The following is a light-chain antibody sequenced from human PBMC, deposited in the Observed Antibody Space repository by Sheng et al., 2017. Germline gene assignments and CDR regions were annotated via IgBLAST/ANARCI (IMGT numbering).Light chain of an antibody. CDR3: SSYTVRSTRV. V-gene: IGLV2-14*03. CDR1: SDDVGGYDF. J-gene: IGLJ3*02. CDR2: DVN. Sequence: QSALTQPASVSGSPGQTITISCTGTSDDVGGYDFVSWYQQFPAKPPKPLIYDVNNRPSGVSHRFSGSKSGNTASLTISGLQAEDEAVYYCSSYTVRSTRVFGGGTKLTVL.